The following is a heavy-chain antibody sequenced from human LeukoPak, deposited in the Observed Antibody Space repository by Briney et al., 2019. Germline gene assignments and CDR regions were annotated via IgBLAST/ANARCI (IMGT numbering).Heavy chain of an antibody. CDR2: IKEDVSER. CDR3: ARMGTMGAASYNSYYYYMDV. V-gene: IGHV3-7*01. CDR1: GFTLSSYW. D-gene: IGHD2-15*01. Sequence: PGRCLRLSCGGSGFTLSSYWMTWVREAPGPGREWVTNIKEDVSERHYVDSVKGRFTISRDNAENSLYLQMNSLRAEDTAVYYCARMGTMGAASYNSYYYYMDVWGKGTTVTVSS. J-gene: IGHJ6*03.